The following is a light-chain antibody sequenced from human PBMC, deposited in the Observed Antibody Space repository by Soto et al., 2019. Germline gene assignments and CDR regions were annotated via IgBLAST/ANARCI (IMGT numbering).Light chain of an antibody. Sequence: QSVLTQPPSVSAAPGQKVTISCSGGSSNIGIHYVSWFQQLPGTAPKLLIFDDKKRPSEIPDRFSGSKSDTVANLAINGLQTGDEADYYCGAGDDTLSAVIFGGGTKMTVL. CDR3: GAGDDTLSAVI. V-gene: IGLV1-51*01. CDR1: SSNIGIHY. J-gene: IGLJ2*01. CDR2: DDK.